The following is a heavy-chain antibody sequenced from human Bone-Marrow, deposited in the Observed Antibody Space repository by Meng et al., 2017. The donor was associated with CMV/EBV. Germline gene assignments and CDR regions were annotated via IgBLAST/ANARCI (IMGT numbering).Heavy chain of an antibody. CDR2: INPSGGST. J-gene: IGHJ6*02. Sequence: ASVKVSCKASGYSFTDFGVSWVRQAPGQGLEWMGIINPSGGSTSYAQKFQGRVTMTRDTSTSTVYMELSSLRSEDTAVYYCARDLGDPTSNGSGSRKVGVYYYYGMDVWGQGTTVTVSS. CDR3: ARDLGDPTSNGSGSRKVGVYYYYGMDV. CDR1: GYSFTDFG. D-gene: IGHD3-10*01. V-gene: IGHV1-46*01.